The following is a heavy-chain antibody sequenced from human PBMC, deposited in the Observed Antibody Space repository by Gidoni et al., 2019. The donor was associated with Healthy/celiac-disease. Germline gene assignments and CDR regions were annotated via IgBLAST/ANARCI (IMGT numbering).Heavy chain of an antibody. CDR2: MNPNSGNT. D-gene: IGHD4-17*01. V-gene: IGHV1-8*01. CDR1: GYTFTSYD. Sequence: QVQLVQSGAEVKKPGASVKVSCKASGYTFTSYDINWVRQATGQGLEWMGWMNPNSGNTGYAQKFQGRVTMTRNTSISTAYMELSSLRSEDTAVYYCASDVWTNPGDQGHYWGQGTLVTVSS. J-gene: IGHJ4*02. CDR3: ASDVWTNPGDQGHY.